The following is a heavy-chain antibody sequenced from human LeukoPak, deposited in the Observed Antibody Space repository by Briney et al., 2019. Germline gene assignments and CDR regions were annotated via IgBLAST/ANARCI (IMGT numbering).Heavy chain of an antibody. CDR2: ISDNGGGT. CDR1: GFIFRNYA. D-gene: IGHD4/OR15-4a*01. V-gene: IGHV3-23*01. CDR3: AKESGALGAPLYDY. J-gene: IGHJ4*02. Sequence: GGSLRLSCGASGFIFRNYAMGWVRQAPGEGLEWVSGISDNGGGTYYADSVKGRFTISRDNSKNMLYLQMNSLRAEDTAVYYCAKESGALGAPLYDYWGQGILVTGSS.